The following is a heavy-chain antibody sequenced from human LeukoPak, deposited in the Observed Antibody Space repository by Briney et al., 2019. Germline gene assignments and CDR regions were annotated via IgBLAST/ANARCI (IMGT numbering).Heavy chain of an antibody. Sequence: GASVKVSCKTSGGTFTSYAITWVRQAPGQGLEWMGKIIPISGTTNYAQKFQGRVTFTADESTSTAYKELSSLRSEDTALYYCARKLRLGGNWFDPWGQGTLVTVSS. CDR3: ARKLRLGGNWFDP. CDR2: IIPISGTT. CDR1: GGTFTSYA. V-gene: IGHV1-69*13. J-gene: IGHJ5*02. D-gene: IGHD1-26*01.